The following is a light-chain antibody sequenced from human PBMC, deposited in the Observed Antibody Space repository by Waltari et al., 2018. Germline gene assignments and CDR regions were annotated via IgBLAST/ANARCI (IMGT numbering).Light chain of an antibody. V-gene: IGLV1-47*01. CDR3: ATWDDRLSGWL. Sequence: QSVLTQTPSASGTPGQRVTIPCSGSSSNLGRQAVYWYHQLPGPAPKLLIYKNEQRPSGVPDRFSGSKSGTSASLAISGLRSEDEADYYCATWDDRLSGWLFGGGTKLTAL. CDR2: KNE. J-gene: IGLJ3*02. CDR1: SSNLGRQA.